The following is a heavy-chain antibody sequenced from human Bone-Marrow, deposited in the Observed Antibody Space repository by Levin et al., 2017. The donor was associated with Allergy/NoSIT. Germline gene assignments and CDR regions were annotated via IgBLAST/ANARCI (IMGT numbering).Heavy chain of an antibody. D-gene: IGHD2-15*01. V-gene: IGHV1-18*01. CDR3: ARDRPRRCTGGSCDGGY. J-gene: IGHJ4*02. Sequence: GGSLRLSCKASGSIFTDYGITWVRQAPGQGLEWLGWINPDNGDTYYAQNFQDRVTLTTDASTSTAYMELRGLKFDDTAVYFCARDRPRRCTGGSCDGGYWGQGTLVTVSS. CDR1: GSIFTDYG. CDR2: INPDNGDT.